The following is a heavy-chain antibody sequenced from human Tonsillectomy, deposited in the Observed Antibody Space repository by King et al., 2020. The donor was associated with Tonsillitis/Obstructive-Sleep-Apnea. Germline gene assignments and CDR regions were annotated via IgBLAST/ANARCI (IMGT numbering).Heavy chain of an antibody. Sequence: VQLQQWGAGLLKPSETLSLTCAVYGGSFSGYYWSWIRQPPGKGLEWIWEINHSGSTNYNPSLKSRVTISVDTSNNQFSLKLSSVTAADTAVYYCARGRRYYDFWSGSAYYYYYYMDVWGKGTTVTVSS. CDR2: INHSGST. V-gene: IGHV4-34*01. D-gene: IGHD3-3*01. J-gene: IGHJ6*03. CDR1: GGSFSGYY. CDR3: ARGRRYYDFWSGSAYYYYYYMDV.